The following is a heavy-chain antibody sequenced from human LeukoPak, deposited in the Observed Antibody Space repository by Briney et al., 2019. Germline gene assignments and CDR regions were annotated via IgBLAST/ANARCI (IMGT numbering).Heavy chain of an antibody. CDR1: GGCISTYY. D-gene: IGHD3-10*01. CDR3: ATSYYYASGSLWNGMDV. V-gene: IGHV4-59*01. CDR2: IYYSGST. J-gene: IGHJ6*04. Sequence: SETLSLTCTVSGGCISTYYWSWIRQPPGKGLEWIGYIYYSGSTDYNPSLKSRVTISVDTSKNQFSLKLSSVTAADTAVYYCATSYYYASGSLWNGMDVWGKGTTVIVSS.